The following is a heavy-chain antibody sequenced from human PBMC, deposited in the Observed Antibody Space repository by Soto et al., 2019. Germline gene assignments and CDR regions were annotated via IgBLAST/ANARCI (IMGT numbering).Heavy chain of an antibody. CDR1: GGSISSYY. V-gene: IGHV4-59*01. CDR2: IYYSGST. CDR3: ARDGIAADWFDP. Sequence: PSETLSLTCTVSGGSISSYYWSWIRQPPGKGLEWIGYIYYSGSTNYNPSLKSRVTISVDTSKNQFSLKLSSVTAADTAVYYCARDGIAADWFDPWGQGTLVTVSA. J-gene: IGHJ5*02. D-gene: IGHD6-13*01.